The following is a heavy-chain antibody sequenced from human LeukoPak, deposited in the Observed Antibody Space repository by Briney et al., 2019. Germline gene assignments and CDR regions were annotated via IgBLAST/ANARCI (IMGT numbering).Heavy chain of an antibody. D-gene: IGHD3-10*01. CDR2: IQYDGSNK. Sequence: TGGSLRLSCVASGFTFSSYGMHWVRQAPGKGLEWVAFIQYDGSNKYYADSVKGRFTISRDNSKNTLYLQMNSLRAEDTAVYYCAKDGLLWFGELYYFDYWGQGTLVTVSS. V-gene: IGHV3-30*02. J-gene: IGHJ4*02. CDR1: GFTFSSYG. CDR3: AKDGLLWFGELYYFDY.